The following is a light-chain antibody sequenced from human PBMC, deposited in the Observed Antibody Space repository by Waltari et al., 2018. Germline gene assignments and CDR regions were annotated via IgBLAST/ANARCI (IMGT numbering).Light chain of an antibody. CDR1: QSISSW. CDR2: DAS. V-gene: IGKV1-5*01. Sequence: DIQMTQSPSTLSASVGDRVTITCRASQSISSWLAWYQQKPGKAPKLLIYDASRLERWVPSRCSGSGSGTEFTLTISSLQPDDFATYYCQQYNSYSMYTFGQGTKLEIK. J-gene: IGKJ2*01. CDR3: QQYNSYSMYT.